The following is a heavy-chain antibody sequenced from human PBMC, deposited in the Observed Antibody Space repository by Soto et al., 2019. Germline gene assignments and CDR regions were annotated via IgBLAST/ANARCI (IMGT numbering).Heavy chain of an antibody. Sequence: ASVKVSCKASGYTFTSYDINWVRQATGQGLEWMGWMNPNSGNTGYAQKFQGRVTMTRNTSISTAYMELSSLRSEDTAVYYCARVQATGEGYDYWGQGTLVTVSS. V-gene: IGHV1-8*02. J-gene: IGHJ4*02. CDR1: GYTFTSYD. CDR2: MNPNSGNT. D-gene: IGHD7-27*01. CDR3: ARVQATGEGYDY.